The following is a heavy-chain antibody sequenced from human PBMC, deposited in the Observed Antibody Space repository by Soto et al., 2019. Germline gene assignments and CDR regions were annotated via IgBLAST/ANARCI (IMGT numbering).Heavy chain of an antibody. V-gene: IGHV4-59*01. J-gene: IGHJ5*02. Sequence: SETLSLTCTVSGGSISNYYWNWIRQPPGKGLEWIGHIYYTGSISYNPSLKSRVTISLDTSRDHFSLKLSSVTAAGSAVYYCARGLYGTSPTGFGPWGQGTLVTVSS. CDR3: ARGLYGTSPTGFGP. CDR2: IYYTGSI. D-gene: IGHD3-10*01. CDR1: GGSISNYY.